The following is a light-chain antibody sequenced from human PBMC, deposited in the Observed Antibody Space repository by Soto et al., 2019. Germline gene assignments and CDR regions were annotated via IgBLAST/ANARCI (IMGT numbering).Light chain of an antibody. J-gene: IGKJ1*01. CDR2: GTS. V-gene: IGKV3-20*01. CDR3: QQYGSSSWT. Sequence: EIVLTQSPGTLSLSPGERATLSCRASQSVSSSYLAWYQQKPGQAPRLLIYGTSSRATAIPDRFSGSGSGTDFTLTISRLEPEDFAVYYCQQYGSSSWTLGQGTKADIK. CDR1: QSVSSSY.